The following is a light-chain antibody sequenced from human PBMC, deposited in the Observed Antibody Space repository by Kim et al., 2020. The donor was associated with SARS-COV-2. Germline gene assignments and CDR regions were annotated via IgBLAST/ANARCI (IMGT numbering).Light chain of an antibody. V-gene: IGKV1-8*01. CDR1: QGISSQ. CDR3: QQYDSYPS. CDR2: AAS. J-gene: IGKJ3*01. Sequence: SASTGDRVTITCRASQGISSQLAWYQQKPGKAPKLLISAASSLQSGVPSRFSGSGSGTDFTLIISCLQSEDFATYYCQQYDSYPSFGPETKVDIK.